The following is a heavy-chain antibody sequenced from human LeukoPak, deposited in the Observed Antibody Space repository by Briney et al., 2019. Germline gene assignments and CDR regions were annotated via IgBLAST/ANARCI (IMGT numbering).Heavy chain of an antibody. D-gene: IGHD3-22*01. CDR2: IYYSGST. J-gene: IGHJ4*02. CDR3: ARGPYYYDSSGYYFDY. V-gene: IGHV4-59*01. CDR1: GGSISSYY. Sequence: RPSETLSLTCTVSGGSISSYYWSWIRQPPGKGLEWIGYIYYSGSTNYNPSLKSRVTISVDTSKNQFSLKLSSVTAADMAVYYCARGPYYYDSSGYYFDYWGQGTLVTVSS.